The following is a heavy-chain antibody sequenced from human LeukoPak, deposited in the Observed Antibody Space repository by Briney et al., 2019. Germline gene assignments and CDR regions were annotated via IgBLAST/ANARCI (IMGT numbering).Heavy chain of an antibody. D-gene: IGHD2-15*01. CDR1: GFTFSSYW. J-gene: IGHJ4*02. Sequence: PGGSLRLSCAASGFTFSSYWMSWVRQAPGKGLEWVSYINDDSSDIHYAGSVRGRFTISRDDARKTLYLQLSSLRVEDTAVYYCARDTLQPGLIDSWGQGTLVTVSS. CDR2: INDDSSDI. CDR3: ARDTLQPGLIDS. V-gene: IGHV3-21*05.